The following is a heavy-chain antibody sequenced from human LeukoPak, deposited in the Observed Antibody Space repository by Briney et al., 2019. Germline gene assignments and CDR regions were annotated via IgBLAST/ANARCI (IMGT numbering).Heavy chain of an antibody. CDR1: GGSISSYH. CDR3: ARQGRYCSGGSCYFWFDP. J-gene: IGHJ5*02. V-gene: IGHV4-59*08. CDR2: IYYTGST. Sequence: SETLSLTCTVSGGSISSYHWSWIRQPPGKGLEWIGYIYYTGSTNYNPSPKSRVTISVDTSKNQFSLNLSSVTAADTAVYYCARQGRYCSGGSCYFWFDPWGQGTLVTVSS. D-gene: IGHD2-15*01.